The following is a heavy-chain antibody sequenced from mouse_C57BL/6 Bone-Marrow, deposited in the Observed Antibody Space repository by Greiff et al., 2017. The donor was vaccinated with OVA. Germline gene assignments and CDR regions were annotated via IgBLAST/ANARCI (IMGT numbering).Heavy chain of an antibody. J-gene: IGHJ4*01. Sequence: VQLKESGAELVRPGASVKLSCTASGFNIKDDYMHWVKQRPEQGLEWIGWIDPENGDTEYASKFQGKATITADTSSNTAYLQLSSLTSEDTAVYYCTRGNDGYPYYYAMDYWGQGTSVTVSS. V-gene: IGHV14-4*01. CDR3: TRGNDGYPYYYAMDY. D-gene: IGHD2-3*01. CDR2: IDPENGDT. CDR1: GFNIKDDY.